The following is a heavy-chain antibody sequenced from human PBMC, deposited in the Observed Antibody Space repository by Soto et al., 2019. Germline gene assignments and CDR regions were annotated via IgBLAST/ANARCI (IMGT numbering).Heavy chain of an antibody. CDR3: ARVWRPRAYYTYGMDV. CDR2: IGSNPKNT. D-gene: IGHD3-10*01. CDR1: GFNISKYS. Sequence: EEQLVESGGGLVSPGGSLRLSCVASGFNISKYSVNWVRQIPGKGLEWVSSIGSNPKNTHDADSVKGRFTISRDNAKNSLYLQMNSLRVEDTAIYYCARVWRPRAYYTYGMDVWGQGTTVIVSS. J-gene: IGHJ6*02. V-gene: IGHV3-21*06.